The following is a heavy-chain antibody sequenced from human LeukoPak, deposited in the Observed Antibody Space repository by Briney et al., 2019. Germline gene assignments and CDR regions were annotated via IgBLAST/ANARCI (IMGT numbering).Heavy chain of an antibody. J-gene: IGHJ3*02. V-gene: IGHV3-30*04. CDR2: ISYDGSNK. D-gene: IGHD2-15*01. Sequence: GRSLRLSCAASGFTFSSYAMHWVRQAPGKGLEWVAVISYDGSNKYYADSVKGRFTISRDNSKNTLYLQMNSLRAEDTAVYYCAKSWWTPYDAFDIWGQGTMVTVSS. CDR1: GFTFSSYA. CDR3: AKSWWTPYDAFDI.